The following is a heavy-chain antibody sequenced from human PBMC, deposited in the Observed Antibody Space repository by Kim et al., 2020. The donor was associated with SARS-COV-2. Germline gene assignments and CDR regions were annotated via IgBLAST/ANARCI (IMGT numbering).Heavy chain of an antibody. CDR2: IIPIFGTA. J-gene: IGHJ3*02. D-gene: IGHD3-10*01. CDR3: ARGRDSRAITMVRGVIIHDAFDI. Sequence: SVKVSCKASGGTFSSYAISWVRQAPGQGLEWMGGIIPIFGTANYAQKFQGRVTITADESTSTAYMELSSLRSEDTAVYYCARGRDSRAITMVRGVIIHDAFDIWGQGTMVTVSS. V-gene: IGHV1-69*13. CDR1: GGTFSSYA.